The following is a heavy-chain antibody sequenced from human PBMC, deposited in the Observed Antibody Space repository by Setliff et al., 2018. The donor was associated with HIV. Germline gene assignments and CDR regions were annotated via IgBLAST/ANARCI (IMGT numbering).Heavy chain of an antibody. V-gene: IGHV3-7*03. J-gene: IGHJ4*02. D-gene: IGHD2-8*02. CDR1: GFTFSTYW. Sequence: GGSLRLSCAASGFTFSTYWMHWVRQAPGKGLEWVANIKQDGSEKYYVDSVKGRFTISRDNSKNTLFLRMNSLRADDTAVYYCATARPRHLVSTNPPYYFDYWGQGTLVTVSS. CDR2: IKQDGSEK. CDR3: ATARPRHLVSTNPPYYFDY.